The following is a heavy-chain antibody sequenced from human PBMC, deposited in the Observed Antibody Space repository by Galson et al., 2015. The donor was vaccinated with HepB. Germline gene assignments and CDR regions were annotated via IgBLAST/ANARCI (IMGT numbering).Heavy chain of an antibody. CDR2: ISYDGSNK. CDR3: AKEDGYSSSWYEPRRWFDP. V-gene: IGHV3-30*18. Sequence: SLRLSCAASGFPFSRYGMHWVRQAPGKGPEWVAVISYDGSNKYSADSVKGRFTISRDNSKNTLYLQMNSLRAEDTAVYYCAKEDGYSSSWYEPRRWFDPWGQGTLVTVSS. D-gene: IGHD6-13*01. CDR1: GFPFSRYG. J-gene: IGHJ5*02.